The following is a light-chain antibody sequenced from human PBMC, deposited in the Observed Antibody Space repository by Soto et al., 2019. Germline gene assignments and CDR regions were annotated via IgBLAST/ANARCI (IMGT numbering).Light chain of an antibody. J-gene: IGKJ1*01. Sequence: DIQMTPSPSTLSASVGARVTITCRASQSVTNWLAWYQQKPGKAPKLLIYDASSLESGVPSRFSGSGSGTEFTLTITSLQPDDFATYYCQQYNSYPWTFGQGTKVDIK. CDR3: QQYNSYPWT. V-gene: IGKV1-5*01. CDR1: QSVTNW. CDR2: DAS.